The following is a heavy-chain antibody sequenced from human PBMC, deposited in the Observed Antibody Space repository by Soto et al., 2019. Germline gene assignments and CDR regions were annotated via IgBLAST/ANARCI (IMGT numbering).Heavy chain of an antibody. D-gene: IGHD2-15*01. CDR3: ARGVRPKWYWDLDY. CDR1: GFSLSTSGMC. J-gene: IGHJ4*02. Sequence: SGPTLVNPTQTLTLTCTFSGFSLSTSGMCVSWIRQPPGKALEWLALIDWDDDKYYSTSLKTRLTISKDTSKDQVVLTMTNMDPVDTATYYCARGVRPKWYWDLDYWGQGTLVTVSS. CDR2: IDWDDDK. V-gene: IGHV2-70*01.